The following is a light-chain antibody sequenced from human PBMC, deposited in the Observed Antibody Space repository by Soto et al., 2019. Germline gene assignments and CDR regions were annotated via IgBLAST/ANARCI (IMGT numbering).Light chain of an antibody. CDR1: PSDVGGSNS. J-gene: IGLJ2*01. CDR3: SSYAPSDVV. CDR2: DVN. V-gene: IGLV2-8*01. Sequence: QSALTQPPSASGSPGQSVTISCTGTPSDVGGSNSVSWYQQHPGKAPNLMIYDVNKRPSGVPDRFSGSKSGNTASLTVSGLQAADDAYYFCSSYAPSDVVFGGGTQLTVL.